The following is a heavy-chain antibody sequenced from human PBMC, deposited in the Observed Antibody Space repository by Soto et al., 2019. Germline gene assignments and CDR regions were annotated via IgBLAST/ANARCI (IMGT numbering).Heavy chain of an antibody. D-gene: IGHD2-15*01. Sequence: QVQLVQSGGEVRKPGASVTVSCKASGYTFTSYGISSVRQAPGQGLEWMGWISGYNGKTNYAQKVQDRVTMTTDTSTSTVYLELSSLRFDDTAVYYCVREGDVPAYYYGMDVWGQGTTVTVSS. V-gene: IGHV1-18*01. CDR1: GYTFTSYG. J-gene: IGHJ6*02. CDR2: ISGYNGKT. CDR3: VREGDVPAYYYGMDV.